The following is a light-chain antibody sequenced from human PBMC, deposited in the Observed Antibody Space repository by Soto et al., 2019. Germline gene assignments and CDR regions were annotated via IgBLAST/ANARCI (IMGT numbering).Light chain of an antibody. V-gene: IGLV1-40*01. CDR3: QSYDGREVL. CDR1: SSNIGAGYE. CDR2: SDR. J-gene: IGLJ2*01. Sequence: QSVLTQPPSVSGAPGQRVTISCAGSSSNIGAGYEVHWYQHLPGTAPRLLIYSDRSRPSGVPDRFSGSKSGTSASLIITGLQAEDEADYYCQSYDGREVLFGGGTKLTVL.